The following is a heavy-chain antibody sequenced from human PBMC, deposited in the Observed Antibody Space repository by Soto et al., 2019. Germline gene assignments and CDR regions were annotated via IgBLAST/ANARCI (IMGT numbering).Heavy chain of an antibody. V-gene: IGHV4-4*02. CDR1: GGSISSSNW. Sequence: QVQLQESGPGLVKPSGTLSLTCAVSGGSISSSNWWSWVRQPPGKGLEWIGEIYHSGSTNYNPSLKRRLTISVDKSKNQFSLKLSSVTASDTAVYYCASYSGSYYLRVGYFDYWGQGTLVTVSS. J-gene: IGHJ4*02. CDR2: IYHSGST. D-gene: IGHD1-26*01. CDR3: ASYSGSYYLRVGYFDY.